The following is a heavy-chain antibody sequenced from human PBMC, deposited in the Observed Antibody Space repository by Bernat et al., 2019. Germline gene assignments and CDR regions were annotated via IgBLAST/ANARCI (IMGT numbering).Heavy chain of an antibody. CDR2: ISGSGGST. J-gene: IGHJ4*02. CDR3: AKEKYSNTYYYVVDFDY. D-gene: IGHD3-22*01. Sequence: EVQLLESGGGLVQPGGSLRISCAASGFTFSRYAMSWVRQAPGKGLEWVSAISGSGGSTNYADSVKGRFTISRDNSKNTLYLHMNSLRAEDTAEYYCAKEKYSNTYYYVVDFDYWGQGTLVTVSS. CDR1: GFTFSRYA. V-gene: IGHV3-23*01.